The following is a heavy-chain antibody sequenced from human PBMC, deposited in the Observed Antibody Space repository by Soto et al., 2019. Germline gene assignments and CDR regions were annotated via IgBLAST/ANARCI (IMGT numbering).Heavy chain of an antibody. D-gene: IGHD2-15*01. CDR3: AKRRGAGGHFDY. CDR1: GFTFRNTA. CDR2: LSDSGANT. V-gene: IGHV3-23*01. J-gene: IGHJ4*02. Sequence: GGSLRLSCTTSGFTFRNTAMNWVRLAPGKGLEWVSTLSDSGANTHYADSVKGRFTISRDNSKNTLDLQMNSLRVEDTAVYYCAKRRGAGGHFDYWGQGALVTVSS.